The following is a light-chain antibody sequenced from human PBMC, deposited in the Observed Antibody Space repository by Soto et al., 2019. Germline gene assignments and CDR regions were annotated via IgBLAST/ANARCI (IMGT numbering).Light chain of an antibody. CDR2: LAS. CDR1: QSVSSY. V-gene: IGKV3-11*01. J-gene: IGKJ4*01. Sequence: EIVMTQSPATLSVSPGERATLSCRASQSVSSYLAWYQQKPGQAPRLLIYLASNRAAGVPARFSGSGSGTDFTLTISDVEPEDFAVYYCHQRQSWPLTFGGGTKVDIK. CDR3: HQRQSWPLT.